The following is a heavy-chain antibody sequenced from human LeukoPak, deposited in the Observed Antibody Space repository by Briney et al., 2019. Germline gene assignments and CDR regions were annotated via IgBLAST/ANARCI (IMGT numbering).Heavy chain of an antibody. CDR2: ISYGGSTK. D-gene: IGHD5-12*01. J-gene: IGHJ4*02. V-gene: IGHV3-30-3*01. Sequence: PGGSLRLSCAASGFAFSTYAMHWVRQAPGKGLEWVAVISYGGSTKYYADSVKGRFTISRDNSKNTLYLQMNSLRAEDTAVCYCARHRGYTQDYWGQGTLVTVSS. CDR3: ARHRGYTQDY. CDR1: GFAFSTYA.